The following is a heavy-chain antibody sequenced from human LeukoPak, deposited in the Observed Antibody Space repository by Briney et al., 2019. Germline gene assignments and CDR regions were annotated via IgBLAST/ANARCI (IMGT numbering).Heavy chain of an antibody. CDR3: ARDDYGGNPGDPLDY. J-gene: IGHJ4*02. CDR2: IYHSGST. D-gene: IGHD4-23*01. CDR1: GYSISSGYY. Sequence: SETLSLTCTVSGYSISSGYYWGWIRQPPGKGLEWIGSIYHSGSTYYNPSLKSRVTISVDTSKNQFSLKLSSVTAADTAVYYCARDDYGGNPGDPLDYWGRGTLVTVSS. V-gene: IGHV4-38-2*02.